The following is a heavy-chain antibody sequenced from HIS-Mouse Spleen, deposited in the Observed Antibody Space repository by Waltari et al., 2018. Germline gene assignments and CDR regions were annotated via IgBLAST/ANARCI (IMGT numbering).Heavy chain of an antibody. D-gene: IGHD6-19*01. CDR2: ISYDGSNK. CDR3: ARVNGIAVAGTDAFDI. CDR1: GFSLSSYA. V-gene: IGHV3-30-3*01. Sequence: QVQLVESGGGVVQPGRSLRLSCAAFGFSLSSYAMHWVRQAPGKGLEWVAVISYDGSNKYYADSVKGRFTISRDNSKNTLYLQMNSLRAEDTAVYYCARVNGIAVAGTDAFDIWGQGTMVTVSS. J-gene: IGHJ3*02.